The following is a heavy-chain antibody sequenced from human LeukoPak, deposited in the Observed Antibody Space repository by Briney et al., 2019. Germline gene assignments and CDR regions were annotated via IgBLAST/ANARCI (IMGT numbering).Heavy chain of an antibody. CDR3: TTDTSGSSVFQY. CDR2: IKSKISGGTA. D-gene: IGHD3-10*01. Sequence: PGGSLRLSCAASGFTFSYAWINWVRQAPGKGLEWVGRIKSKISGGTADYAPPVKGRFAISRDDSKNTVYLQMNSLKAEDTALYYCTTDTSGSSVFQYWGQGTLVTVSS. J-gene: IGHJ4*02. V-gene: IGHV3-15*01. CDR1: GFTFSYAW.